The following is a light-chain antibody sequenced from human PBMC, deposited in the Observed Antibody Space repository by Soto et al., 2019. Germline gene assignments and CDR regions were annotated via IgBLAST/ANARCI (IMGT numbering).Light chain of an antibody. CDR3: ASWDDSLRGYV. J-gene: IGLJ1*01. CDR2: EGT. CDR1: SSDVGSYKL. V-gene: IGLV2-14*02. Sequence: QSALTQPASVSGSPGQSITISCTGSSSDVGSYKLVSWYQQHPGKAPKFIIYEGTKRPSGVSNRFSGSKSGNTASLVIGGLRSEDEADYYCASWDDSLRGYVFGTATKVTVL.